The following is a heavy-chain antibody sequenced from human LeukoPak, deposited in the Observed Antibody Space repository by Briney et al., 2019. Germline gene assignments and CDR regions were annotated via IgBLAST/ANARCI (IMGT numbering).Heavy chain of an antibody. CDR3: ARDQSYGSFYGMDV. J-gene: IGHJ6*02. V-gene: IGHV3-11*01. CDR2: ISSSGSTI. Sequence: GGSLRLSCAASGFTFSDYYMSWLRQAPGKGLERVSYISSSGSTIYYADSVKGRFTISRDNAKNSLYLQMNSLRAEDTAVYYCARDQSYGSFYGMDVWGQGTTVAVSS. D-gene: IGHD5-18*01. CDR1: GFTFSDYY.